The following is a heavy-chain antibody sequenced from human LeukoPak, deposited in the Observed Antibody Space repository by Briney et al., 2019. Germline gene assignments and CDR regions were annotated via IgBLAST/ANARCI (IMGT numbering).Heavy chain of an antibody. CDR1: GFTFSSYG. Sequence: GGSLRLSCAASGFTFSSYGMHWVRQAPGKGLEWVAVISYDGSYKYYADSVKGRFTISRDNSKDTLYLQMNSLRAEDTAVYYCAKVGDYGAYALDYWGQGTLVTVSS. D-gene: IGHD4-17*01. CDR2: ISYDGSYK. CDR3: AKVGDYGAYALDY. V-gene: IGHV3-30*18. J-gene: IGHJ4*02.